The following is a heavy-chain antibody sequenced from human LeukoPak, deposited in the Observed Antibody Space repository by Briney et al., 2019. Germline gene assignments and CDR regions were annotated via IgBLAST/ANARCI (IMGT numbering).Heavy chain of an antibody. V-gene: IGHV1-2*02. CDR3: ARAHMTTVTLGDY. CDR2: INPNSGVT. Sequence: ASVKVSCKASGGTFSSYAINWVRQAPGQGLEWMGWINPNSGVTNYAQKFQGRVTLTRDTPISTAYMEMSRLRSDDTAVYYCARAHMTTVTLGDYWGQGTLVTVSS. J-gene: IGHJ4*02. D-gene: IGHD4-11*01. CDR1: GGTFSSYA.